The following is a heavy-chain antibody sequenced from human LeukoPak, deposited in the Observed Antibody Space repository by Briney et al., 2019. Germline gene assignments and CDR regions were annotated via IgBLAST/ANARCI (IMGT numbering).Heavy chain of an antibody. J-gene: IGHJ4*02. CDR3: ARGSVQLATFDY. CDR2: VYRTGST. CDR1: GGSISSGNYY. V-gene: IGHV4-61*02. Sequence: SQTLSLTCTVSGGSISSGNYYWSWIRQPTGQGLEWIGRVYRTGSTNYNPSLESRVTMSIDTSKNQFSLKVSSVTAADTAVYYCARGSVQLATFDYWGQGTLVTVSS. D-gene: IGHD6-13*01.